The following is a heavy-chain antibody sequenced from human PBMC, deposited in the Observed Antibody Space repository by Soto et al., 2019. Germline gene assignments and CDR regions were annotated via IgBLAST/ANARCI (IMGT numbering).Heavy chain of an antibody. J-gene: IGHJ5*02. D-gene: IGHD6-13*01. Sequence: SETLSLTCAVYGGSFSGYYWSWIRQPPGKGLEWIGEINHSGSTNYNPSLKSRVTISVDTSKNQFSLKLSSVTAADTAVYYCARGGHSSSWYWRNNWLDPWGKGTLVTVSS. CDR3: ARGGHSSSWYWRNNWLDP. V-gene: IGHV4-34*01. CDR2: INHSGST. CDR1: GGSFSGYY.